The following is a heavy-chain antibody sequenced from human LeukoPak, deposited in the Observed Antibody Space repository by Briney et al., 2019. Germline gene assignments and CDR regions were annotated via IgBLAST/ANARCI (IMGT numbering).Heavy chain of an antibody. CDR1: GYTFTSYY. D-gene: IGHD3-10*01. J-gene: IGHJ4*02. V-gene: IGHV1-46*01. Sequence: ASVRVSCKASGYTFTSYYMHWVRQAPGQGLEWMGIINPSGGSTSYAQKFQGRVTMTRDTSTSTVYMELSSLRSEDTAVYYCARDGHYYGSGSYYVNDYWGQGTLVTVSS. CDR2: INPSGGST. CDR3: ARDGHYYGSGSYYVNDY.